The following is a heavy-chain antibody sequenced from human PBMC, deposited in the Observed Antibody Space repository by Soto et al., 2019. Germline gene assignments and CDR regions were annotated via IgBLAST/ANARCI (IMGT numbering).Heavy chain of an antibody. J-gene: IGHJ4*02. CDR1: GGSFSGYY. V-gene: IGHV4-34*01. CDR2: INHSGST. D-gene: IGHD6-19*01. Sequence: QVQLQQWGAGLLKPSETLSLTCAVYGGSFSGYYWSWIRQPPGKGLEWIGEINHSGSTNYNPSLKSRVTISVDTSKNQFSLKLSSVTAADTAVYYCARGLYSSGCCGLYYFDYWGQGTLVTVSS. CDR3: ARGLYSSGCCGLYYFDY.